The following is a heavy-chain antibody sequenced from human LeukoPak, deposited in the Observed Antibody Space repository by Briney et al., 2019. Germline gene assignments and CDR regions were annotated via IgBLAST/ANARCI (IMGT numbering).Heavy chain of an antibody. V-gene: IGHV4-61*01. D-gene: IGHD2-21*01. CDR2: IYYSGST. Sequence: SETLSLTCTVSGGSVSSGSYYWSWIRQPPGKGLEWIGYIYYSGSTNYNPSLKSRVTISVDTSKNQFSLKLSSVTAADTAVYYCARSPFSGGEGINWFDPWGQGTLVTVSS. J-gene: IGHJ5*02. CDR3: ARSPFSGGEGINWFDP. CDR1: GGSVSSGSYY.